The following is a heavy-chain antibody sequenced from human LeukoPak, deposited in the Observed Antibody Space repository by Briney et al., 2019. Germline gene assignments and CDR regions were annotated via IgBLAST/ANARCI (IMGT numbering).Heavy chain of an antibody. CDR3: ARGGALTSFDS. J-gene: IGHJ4*02. V-gene: IGHV1-18*01. CDR2: ISAYNGKT. CDR1: GCSFSSYG. Sequence: ASVKVPCKASGCSFSSYGFSWVRQAPGQGLEWMGWISAYNGKTNYAQKFQGRVTMTTDTSTTTVYMDLRSLRSDDTAVYFCARGGALTSFDSWGQGTLITVSS. D-gene: IGHD1-26*01.